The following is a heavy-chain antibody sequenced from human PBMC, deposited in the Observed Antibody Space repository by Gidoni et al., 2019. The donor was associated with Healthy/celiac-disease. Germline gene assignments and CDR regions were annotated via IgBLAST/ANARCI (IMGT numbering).Heavy chain of an antibody. V-gene: IGHV1-69*02. Sequence: QVQLVQSGAEVKKPGSSVQVSCKASGGTFSSYTISWVRQAPGQGLEWMGRIIPILGIANYAQKFQGRVTITADKSTSTAYMELSSLRSEDTAVYYCASVGGDADYYYYYGMDVWGQGTTVTVSS. CDR2: IIPILGIA. CDR1: GGTFSSYT. D-gene: IGHD2-2*01. CDR3: ASVGGDADYYYYYGMDV. J-gene: IGHJ6*02.